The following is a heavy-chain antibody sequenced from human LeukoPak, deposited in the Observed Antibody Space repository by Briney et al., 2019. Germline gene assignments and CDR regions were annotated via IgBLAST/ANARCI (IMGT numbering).Heavy chain of an antibody. V-gene: IGHV1-69*02. CDR3: ARALLDYYDSSGYLDY. Sequence: SVKVSRKASGGTFSSYTISWVRQAPGQGLEWMGRIIPILGIANYAQKFQSRGTITEDKYTSTAYMELSSLRSEDTAVYYCARALLDYYDSSGYLDYWGQGTLVTVSS. CDR2: IIPILGIA. J-gene: IGHJ4*02. CDR1: GGTFSSYT. D-gene: IGHD3-22*01.